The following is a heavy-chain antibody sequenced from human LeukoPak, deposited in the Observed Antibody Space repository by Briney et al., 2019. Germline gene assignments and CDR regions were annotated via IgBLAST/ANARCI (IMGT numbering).Heavy chain of an antibody. CDR3: AREMYGSGLYYFDY. J-gene: IGHJ4*02. D-gene: IGHD3-10*01. CDR1: GFSFSTYG. V-gene: IGHV3-48*03. CDR2: IVGGGSDRT. Sequence: GRSERLSCASSGFSFSTYGMGWVRQAPGKGLEWVSYIVGGGSDRTYYADSVKGRFTVSRENAKNSLYLHMNSLRAEDTAVYYCAREMYGSGLYYFDYWGQGTLVTVSS.